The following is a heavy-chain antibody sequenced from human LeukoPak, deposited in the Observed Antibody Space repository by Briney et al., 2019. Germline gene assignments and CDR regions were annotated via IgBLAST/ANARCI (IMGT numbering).Heavy chain of an antibody. V-gene: IGHV4-59*05. CDR3: ARHPSSAWHADY. CDR1: GGSISSYY. Sequence: PSETLSLTCTVSGGSISSYYWSWIRQPPRKGLEWIGSISYSGTTYYNPSLKSRVTISVDTSNNQFSLRLTSVTAADTAVYFCARHPSSAWHADYWGHGTLVTVSS. J-gene: IGHJ4*01. D-gene: IGHD6-25*01. CDR2: ISYSGTT.